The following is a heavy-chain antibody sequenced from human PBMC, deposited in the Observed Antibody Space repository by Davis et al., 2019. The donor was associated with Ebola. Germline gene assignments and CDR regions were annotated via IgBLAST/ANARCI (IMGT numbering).Heavy chain of an antibody. CDR1: GFTVSSNY. J-gene: IGHJ4*02. D-gene: IGHD4-17*01. CDR2: ISYDGSSK. V-gene: IGHV3-30*18. Sequence: GESLKISCAASGFTVSSNYMSWVRQAPGKGLEWVAIISYDGSSKYYADSVKGRFTISRDNSKNTLCLQMDSLRAEDTAVYHCAKDWDHYGPQYWGQGTLVTVSS. CDR3: AKDWDHYGPQY.